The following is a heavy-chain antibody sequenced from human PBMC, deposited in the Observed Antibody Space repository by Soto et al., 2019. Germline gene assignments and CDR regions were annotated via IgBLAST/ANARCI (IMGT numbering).Heavy chain of an antibody. CDR3: VRDGTKTLRDWFDP. J-gene: IGHJ5*02. CDR1: GGSISSYY. V-gene: IGHV4-4*07. Sequence: SETLSLTCTVSGGSISSYYWSWIRQPAGKGLEWIGRIYATGTTDYNPSLKSRVMMSVDTSKKQFSLKLRSVTAADTAVYYCVRDGTKTLRDWFDPWGQGISVTVSS. D-gene: IGHD1-1*01. CDR2: IYATGTT.